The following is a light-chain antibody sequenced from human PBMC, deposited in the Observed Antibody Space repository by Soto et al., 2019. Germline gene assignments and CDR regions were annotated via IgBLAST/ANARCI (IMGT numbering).Light chain of an antibody. Sequence: IQMTQSPSSLSASVGDRVTITCPASQDISTYVNWYQQKPGKAPNLLIYTASSLQSGVPSRFSGSGSGTDFTLTISSLQPEDFATYFCQQSYSRPRTFGQGTKVDIK. CDR3: QQSYSRPRT. J-gene: IGKJ1*01. CDR2: TAS. V-gene: IGKV1-39*01. CDR1: QDISTY.